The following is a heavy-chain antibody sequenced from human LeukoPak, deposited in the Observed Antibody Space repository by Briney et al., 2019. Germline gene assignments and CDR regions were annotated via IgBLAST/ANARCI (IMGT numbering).Heavy chain of an antibody. V-gene: IGHV4-31*03. CDR1: GGSISSGGYY. CDR2: IYYNGST. J-gene: IGHJ1*01. CDR3: ARVGYYYDSSGRAEYFQH. Sequence: SQTLSLTCTVSGGSISSGGYYWSWIRQHPGKGLEWIGYIYYNGSTYYNPSLKSRVTISVDTSKNQFSLKLSSVTAADTAVYYCARVGYYYDSSGRAEYFQHWGQGTLVTVSS. D-gene: IGHD3-22*01.